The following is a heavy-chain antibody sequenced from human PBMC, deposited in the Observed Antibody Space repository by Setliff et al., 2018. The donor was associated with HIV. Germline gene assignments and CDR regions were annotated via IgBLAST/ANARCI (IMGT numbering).Heavy chain of an antibody. CDR3: ARVARVHPFDP. CDR2: IYYTGIP. J-gene: IGHJ5*02. V-gene: IGHV4-59*11. CDR1: GGSMNSHY. Sequence: PSETLSLTCSVFGGSMNSHYWSWIRQTPGKGLEWIGLIYYTGIPTYNTSLKSRVTMSVDRSKNQFSLRLTSVTAADTAMYYCARVARVHPFDPWGQGTLVTVSS.